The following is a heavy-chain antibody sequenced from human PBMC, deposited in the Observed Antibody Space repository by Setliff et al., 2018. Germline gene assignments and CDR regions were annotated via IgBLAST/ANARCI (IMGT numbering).Heavy chain of an antibody. V-gene: IGHV4-34*12. CDR1: GGSFSGYY. CDR2: IIHSGST. D-gene: IGHD2-15*01. Sequence: PSETLSLTCAVYGGSFSGYYWSWIRQPPGKRLEWIGEIIHSGSTNYNPSLKSRVTISMDTSKNQFSLKVSSVTAADTAVYYCARDLGCSGGSCYLDYYYGMDVWGQGTTVTVSS. J-gene: IGHJ6*02. CDR3: ARDLGCSGGSCYLDYYYGMDV.